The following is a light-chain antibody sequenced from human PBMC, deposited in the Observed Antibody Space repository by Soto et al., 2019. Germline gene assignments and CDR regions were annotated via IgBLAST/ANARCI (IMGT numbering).Light chain of an antibody. V-gene: IGKV1-33*01. Sequence: DIQMTQSPSSLSASVGDRVTITCQASQDISNYLNWYQQKPGKAPKLLIYDTSNLETGVPSRFRGSGSATDFTYAIRSLQPEDISTYYCQQYDKRPPLTFGGGTKVEIK. CDR2: DTS. CDR3: QQYDKRPPLT. CDR1: QDISNY. J-gene: IGKJ4*01.